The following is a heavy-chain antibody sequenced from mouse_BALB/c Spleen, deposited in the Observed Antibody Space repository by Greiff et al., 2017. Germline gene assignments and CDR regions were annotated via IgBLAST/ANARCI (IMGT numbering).Heavy chain of an antibody. V-gene: IGHV1-80*01. D-gene: IGHD2-13*01. J-gene: IGHJ1*01. CDR2: IYPGDGDT. Sequence: VKLKESGAELVRPGSSVKISCKASGYAFSSYWMNWVKQRPGQGLEWIGQIYPGDGDTNYNGKFKGKATLTADKSSSTAYMQLSSLTSEDSAVYFCAREYGDPDWYFDVWGEGTTVTVSS. CDR1: GYAFSSYW. CDR3: AREYGDPDWYFDV.